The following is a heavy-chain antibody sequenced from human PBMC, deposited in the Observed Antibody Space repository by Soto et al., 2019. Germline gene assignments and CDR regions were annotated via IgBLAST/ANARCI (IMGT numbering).Heavy chain of an antibody. Sequence: GGSLRLSCAASGFTFSSYWMHWVRQAPGKGLVWVSRINSDGSSTSYADSVKGRFTISRDNAKNTLYLQMNSLRAEDTAVYYCARPSSNSPMDYWGQGTLVTVSS. CDR1: GFTFSSYW. D-gene: IGHD1-1*01. J-gene: IGHJ4*02. V-gene: IGHV3-74*01. CDR2: INSDGSST. CDR3: ARPSSNSPMDY.